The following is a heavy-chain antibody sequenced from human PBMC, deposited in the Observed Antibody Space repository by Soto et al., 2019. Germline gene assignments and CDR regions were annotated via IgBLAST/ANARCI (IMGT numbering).Heavy chain of an antibody. CDR3: ARDGDAADLTIAARPANFDY. J-gene: IGHJ4*02. CDR2: IIPIFGTA. Sequence: ASVKVSCKASGGTFSSYAISWVRQAPGQGLEWMGGIIPIFGTANYAQKFQGRVTITADESTSTAYMELSSLRSEDTAVYYCARDGDAADLTIAARPANFDYWGQGTLVTVSS. V-gene: IGHV1-69*13. CDR1: GGTFSSYA. D-gene: IGHD6-6*01.